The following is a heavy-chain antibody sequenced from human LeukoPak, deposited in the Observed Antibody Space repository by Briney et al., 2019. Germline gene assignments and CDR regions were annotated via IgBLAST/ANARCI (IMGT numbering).Heavy chain of an antibody. CDR2: IYTSGST. J-gene: IGHJ4*02. CDR1: GGSISRYY. V-gene: IGHV4-4*07. Sequence: PSETLSLTCTVSGGSISRYYWSWIRQPAGKGLEWIGRIYTSGSTNYNPSLKSRVTMSVDTSKNQFSLKLSSVTAADTAVYYCARDSPDPEYSSSTFDYWGQGTLVTVSS. D-gene: IGHD6-6*01. CDR3: ARDSPDPEYSSSTFDY.